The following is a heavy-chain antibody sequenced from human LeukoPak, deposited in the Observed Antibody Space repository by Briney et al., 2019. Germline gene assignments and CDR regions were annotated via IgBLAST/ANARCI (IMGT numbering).Heavy chain of an antibody. V-gene: IGHV4-31*03. CDR2: IYYSGST. CDR1: GGSISSGGYY. D-gene: IGHD2-15*01. J-gene: IGHJ4*02. CDR3: AREACSGGSCYPDY. Sequence: SETLSLTCTVSGGSISSGGYYWSWIRQRPGKGLEWIGYIYYSGSTYYNPSLKSRVTISVDTSKNQFSLKLSSVTAADTAVYYCAREACSGGSCYPDYWGQGTLVTVSS.